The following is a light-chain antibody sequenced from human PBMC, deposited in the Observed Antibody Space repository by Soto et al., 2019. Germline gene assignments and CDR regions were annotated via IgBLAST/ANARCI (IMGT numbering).Light chain of an antibody. Sequence: EIVVTQSPATLSVSPGARATLSCRASHSVGNPLAWYQQTTGQAPRLLIHGASTRTTGLPARFTGNGSGTEFTLTISSLQSEDFAVYYCQQYNNWPPQITFGQGTRLEIK. CDR1: HSVGNP. V-gene: IGKV3-15*01. CDR3: QQYNNWPPQIT. J-gene: IGKJ5*01. CDR2: GAS.